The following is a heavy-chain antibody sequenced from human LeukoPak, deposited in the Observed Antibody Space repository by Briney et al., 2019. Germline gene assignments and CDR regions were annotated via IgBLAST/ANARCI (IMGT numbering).Heavy chain of an antibody. CDR2: IASRGEST. Sequence: GGSLRLSCAASGFTFSIYAMSWVRQAPGKGLQWVSSIASRGESTWYVDSVKGRFTITRDNSENTLYLQMHSLRAEDTAVYYCARDRPNYYGSDGHYYRRDGDYWGRGTLVSVSS. D-gene: IGHD3-22*01. CDR1: GFTFSIYA. J-gene: IGHJ4*02. CDR3: ARDRPNYYGSDGHYYRRDGDY. V-gene: IGHV3-23*01.